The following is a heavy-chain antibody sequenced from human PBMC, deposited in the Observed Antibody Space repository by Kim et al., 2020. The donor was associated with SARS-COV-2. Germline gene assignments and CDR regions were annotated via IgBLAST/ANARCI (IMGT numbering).Heavy chain of an antibody. D-gene: IGHD6-6*01. CDR3: ARKESSSSSEALYYYYYYGMDV. CDR2: MNPNSGNT. J-gene: IGHJ6*02. Sequence: ASVKVSCKASGYTFTSYDINWVRQATGQGLEWMGWMNPNSGNTGYAQKFQGRVTMTRNTSISTAYMELSSLRSEDTAVYYCARKESSSSSEALYYYYYYGMDVWGQGTTVTVSS. V-gene: IGHV1-8*01. CDR1: GYTFTSYD.